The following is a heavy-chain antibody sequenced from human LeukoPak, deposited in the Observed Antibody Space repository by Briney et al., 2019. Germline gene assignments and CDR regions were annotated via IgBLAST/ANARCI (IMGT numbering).Heavy chain of an antibody. D-gene: IGHD4/OR15-4a*01. CDR2: ISGDGGST. J-gene: IGHJ6*02. CDR3: AKDKVHRSYYYGMDV. CDR1: GFTFDDYA. V-gene: IGHV3-43*02. Sequence: GGSLRLSCAASGFTFDDYAMHWVRQAPGKGLEWVSLISGDGGSTYYADSVKGRFTISRDNSKNSLYLQMNSLRTEDIALYYCAKDKVHRSYYYGMDVWGQGTTVTVSS.